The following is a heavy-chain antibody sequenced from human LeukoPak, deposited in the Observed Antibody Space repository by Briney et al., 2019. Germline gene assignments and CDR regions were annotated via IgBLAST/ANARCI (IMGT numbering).Heavy chain of an antibody. CDR1: GFTFSDTW. Sequence: PGGSLRLSCAASGFTFSDTWMHWVRQAPGEGLVWVSRIRSDGSDTRYAESVKGRFTISRDNAKNTLYLQMNSLRAEDTALYYCAKDSSVHWSLFEYYMDVWGKGTTVTVSS. V-gene: IGHV3-74*01. J-gene: IGHJ6*03. D-gene: IGHD3-9*01. CDR3: AKDSSVHWSLFEYYMDV. CDR2: IRSDGSDT.